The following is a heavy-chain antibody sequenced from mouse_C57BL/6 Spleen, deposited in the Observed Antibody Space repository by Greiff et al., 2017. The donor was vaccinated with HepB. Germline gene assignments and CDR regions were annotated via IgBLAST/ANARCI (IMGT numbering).Heavy chain of an antibody. Sequence: EVQLQESGPGLVKPSQSLSLTCSVTGYSITSGYYWNRIRQFPGNKLEWMGYISYDGSNNYNPYLKNRITLTRDTSKNQFFLKLNSVTTEDTATYYCAGGGYGYWGQGTTLTVSS. CDR3: AGGGYGY. CDR2: ISYDGSN. V-gene: IGHV3-6*01. J-gene: IGHJ2*01. D-gene: IGHD1-1*02. CDR1: GYSITSGYY.